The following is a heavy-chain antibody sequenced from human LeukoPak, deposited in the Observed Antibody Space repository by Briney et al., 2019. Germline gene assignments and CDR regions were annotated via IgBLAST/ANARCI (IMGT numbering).Heavy chain of an antibody. J-gene: IGHJ4*02. CDR2: IYYSGST. CDR3: ARQGGRDGYNRR. V-gene: IGHV4-39*01. CDR1: GGSISSSSYY. D-gene: IGHD5-24*01. Sequence: SETLSLTCTVSGGSISSSSYYWGWIRQPPGKGLEWIGSIYYSGSTYYNPSPKSRVTISVDTSKNQFSLKLCSVTAADTAVYYCARQGGRDGYNRRWGQGTLVTVSS.